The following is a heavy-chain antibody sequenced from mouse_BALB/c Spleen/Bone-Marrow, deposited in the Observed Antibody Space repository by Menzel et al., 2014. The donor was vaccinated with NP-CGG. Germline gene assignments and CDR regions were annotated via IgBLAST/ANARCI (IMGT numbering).Heavy chain of an antibody. D-gene: IGHD4-1*01. V-gene: IGHV14-3*02. CDR1: GFNINDTY. J-gene: IGHJ4*01. Sequence: EVQLQQSGAALVKPGASVKLSCTASGFNINDTYMHWVKQRPEQGLEWIGRIDPANGNTKYEPKFQGKAPITADTSSNTAYLQHSSLTSDDTAVYYCARWEYYAMGYWGQGTKVTVSS. CDR3: ARWEYYAMGY. CDR2: IDPANGNT.